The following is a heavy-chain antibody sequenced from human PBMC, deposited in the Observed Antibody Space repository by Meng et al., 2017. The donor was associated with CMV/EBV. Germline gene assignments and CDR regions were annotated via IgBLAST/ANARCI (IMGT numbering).Heavy chain of an antibody. CDR3: ARGYCSSTSCYTVYYYYYGMDV. V-gene: IGHV3-30*02. D-gene: IGHD2-2*02. CDR1: GLTSSTYG. J-gene: IGHJ6*02. Sequence: GGPLRPSCAALGLTSSTYGLHWVRQAPGKGLEWVAFIRYDGSNKYYADSVKGRFTISRDNSKNTLYLQMNSLRAEDTAVYYCARGYCSSTSCYTVYYYYYGMDVWGQGTTVTVSS. CDR2: IRYDGSNK.